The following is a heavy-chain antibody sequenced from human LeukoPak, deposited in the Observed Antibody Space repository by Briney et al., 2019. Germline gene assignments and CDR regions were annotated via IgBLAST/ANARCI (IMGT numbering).Heavy chain of an antibody. CDR3: AKGGYSGSYYPYYYYYGMDV. Sequence: GGSLRLSCAASGFTFSSYAMSWVRQAPGKGLEWVSAISGSGGSTYYADSVKGRFTISRDNSKNTLYLQMNSLRAEDTAVYYCAKGGYSGSYYPYYYYYGMDVWGQGTTVTVSS. D-gene: IGHD1-26*01. V-gene: IGHV3-23*01. J-gene: IGHJ6*02. CDR2: ISGSGGST. CDR1: GFTFSSYA.